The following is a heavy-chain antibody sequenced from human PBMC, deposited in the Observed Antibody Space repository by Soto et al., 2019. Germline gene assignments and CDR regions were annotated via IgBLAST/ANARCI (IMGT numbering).Heavy chain of an antibody. V-gene: IGHV1-18*04. Sequence: QVQLVQSGAEVKKPGASVKVSCKASGYTFTSYGISWVRQSPGQGLEWMGWISAYNGNTNYAQKLQGRVTMTTDTSTSAAYMELRSLRSDDTAVYYCERDSYYYDSSGYYTSDYWGQGTLVTVSS. CDR3: ERDSYYYDSSGYYTSDY. D-gene: IGHD3-22*01. CDR1: GYTFTSYG. CDR2: ISAYNGNT. J-gene: IGHJ4*02.